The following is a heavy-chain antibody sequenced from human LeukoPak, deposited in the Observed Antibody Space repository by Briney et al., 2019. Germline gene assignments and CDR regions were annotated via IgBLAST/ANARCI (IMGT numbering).Heavy chain of an antibody. Sequence: ASVTVSCKVSGYTLTEIAMHWLRQAPGEGREWMGGFDPQDRETVYAQKFQSRVTMTEDTSTDTAFMELSGLRSEDTALYYCAIIASAGTFDYWGQGALVTVSS. CDR2: FDPQDRET. J-gene: IGHJ4*02. CDR3: AIIASAGTFDY. D-gene: IGHD6-13*01. CDR1: GYTLTEIA. V-gene: IGHV1-24*01.